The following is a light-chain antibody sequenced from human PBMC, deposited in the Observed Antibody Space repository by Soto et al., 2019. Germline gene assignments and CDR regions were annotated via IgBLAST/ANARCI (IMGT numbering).Light chain of an antibody. V-gene: IGLV2-11*01. Sequence: QSALTQPRSVSGSPGQSVTISCTGTKSDVGGYNYVSWYQHHPGKAPKLVISDVTERPSGVPDRFSGSKSDNTASLTISGLQADDEADYFCCSYADTYVFGTGTKLTVL. J-gene: IGLJ1*01. CDR3: CSYADTYV. CDR2: DVT. CDR1: KSDVGGYNY.